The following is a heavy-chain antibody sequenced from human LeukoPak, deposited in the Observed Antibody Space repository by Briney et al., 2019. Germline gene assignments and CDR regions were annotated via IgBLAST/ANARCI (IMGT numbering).Heavy chain of an antibody. D-gene: IGHD5-24*01. CDR2: ISSNGGSS. CDR3: ARGRDGYQYYYYGMDV. V-gene: IGHV3-64D*09. J-gene: IGHJ6*02. CDR1: GFSFRSNA. Sequence: GGSLRLSCSASGFSFRSNAMHWVRQAPGKGLEYVSGISSNGGSSNYADSFKGRFTISRDNSKNTLYLQMSSLRPEDTAVYYCARGRDGYQYYYYGMDVWGQGTTVTVSS.